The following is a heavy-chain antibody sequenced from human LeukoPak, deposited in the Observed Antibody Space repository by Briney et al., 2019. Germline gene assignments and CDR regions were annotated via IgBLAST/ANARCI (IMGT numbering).Heavy chain of an antibody. CDR1: GFTFSYYG. CDR3: AKRASSSSGLGY. Sequence: PGGSLRLSCAASGFTFSYYGMHWVRQAPGKGLEWVSAISGSGGSTYYADSVKGRFTISRDNSKNTLYLQMNSLRAEDTAVYYCAKRASSSSGLGYWGQGTLVTVSS. J-gene: IGHJ4*02. V-gene: IGHV3-23*01. CDR2: ISGSGGST. D-gene: IGHD6-6*01.